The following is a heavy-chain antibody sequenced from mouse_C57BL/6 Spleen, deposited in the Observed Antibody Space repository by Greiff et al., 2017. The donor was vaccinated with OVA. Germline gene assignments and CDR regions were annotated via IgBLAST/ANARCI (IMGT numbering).Heavy chain of an antibody. V-gene: IGHV2-2*01. CDR1: GFSLTSYG. D-gene: IGHD1-1*01. J-gene: IGHJ1*03. Sequence: QVQLQQSGPGLVQPSQSLSITCTVSGFSLTSYGVHWVRQSPGKGLEWLGVIWSGGSTDSTAAFISRLSISKDNSKSQVFFKMNSLQADDTAIYDCARFTTVVPWYFDVWGTGTTVTVSS. CDR3: ARFTTVVPWYFDV. CDR2: IWSGGST.